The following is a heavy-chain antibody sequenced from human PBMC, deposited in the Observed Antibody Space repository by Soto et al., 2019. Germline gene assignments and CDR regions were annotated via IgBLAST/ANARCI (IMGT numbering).Heavy chain of an antibody. V-gene: IGHV1-8*01. J-gene: IGHJ6*02. CDR3: ARAVRGVIIYYYDYGMDV. Sequence: QVQLVQSGAEVKKPGASVKVSCKASGYTFTSYDINWVRQATGQGLEWMGWMNPNSGNTGYAQKFQGRVTMTRNTYISTAYMGLSSLRSEDTAVYYCARAVRGVIIYYYDYGMDVWGQGTTVSVSS. D-gene: IGHD3-10*01. CDR1: GYTFTSYD. CDR2: MNPNSGNT.